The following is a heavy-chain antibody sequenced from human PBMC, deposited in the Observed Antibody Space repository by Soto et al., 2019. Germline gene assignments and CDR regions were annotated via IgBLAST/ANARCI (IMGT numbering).Heavy chain of an antibody. CDR2: ISPYTGNT. J-gene: IGHJ6*02. Sequence: QVQLVQSGDEVKKPGASVKVSCKASGYIFVNYGIAWVRQAPGQGLEWMGWISPYTGNTHSATKVQGRLTMTTDTSTSTAYMELGSLTSDDTAVYYGVMVDHYVTPTPQDVWGQGTTVTVSS. CDR1: GYIFVNYG. CDR3: VMVDHYVTPTPQDV. V-gene: IGHV1-18*01. D-gene: IGHD3-16*01.